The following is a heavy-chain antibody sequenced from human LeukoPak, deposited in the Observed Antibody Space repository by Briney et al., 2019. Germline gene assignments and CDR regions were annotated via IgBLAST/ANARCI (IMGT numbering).Heavy chain of an antibody. V-gene: IGHV3-21*01. J-gene: IGHJ4*02. D-gene: IGHD2-2*01. CDR2: ISSSSSYI. Sequence: PGGSLRLSCAASGFTFSSYAMHWVRQAPGKGLEWVSSISSSSSYIYYADSVKGRFTISRDNAKNSLYLQMNSLRAEDTAVYYCARVVVVPAAPDYWGQGTLVTVSS. CDR3: ARVVVVPAAPDY. CDR1: GFTFSSYA.